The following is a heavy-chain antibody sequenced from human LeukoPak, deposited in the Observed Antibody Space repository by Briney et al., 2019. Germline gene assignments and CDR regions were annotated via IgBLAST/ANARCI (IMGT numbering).Heavy chain of an antibody. CDR2: IYTSGST. V-gene: IGHV4-61*02. CDR3: ASYPANAQYSGSYPLAAFDI. Sequence: SETLSLTCTVSGGSISSGSYYWSWIRQPAGKGLEWIGRIYTSGSTNYNPSLKSRVTISVDTSKNQFSLKLSSVTAADTAVYYCASYPANAQYSGSYPLAAFDIWGQGTMVTVSS. D-gene: IGHD1-26*01. CDR1: GGSISSGSYY. J-gene: IGHJ3*02.